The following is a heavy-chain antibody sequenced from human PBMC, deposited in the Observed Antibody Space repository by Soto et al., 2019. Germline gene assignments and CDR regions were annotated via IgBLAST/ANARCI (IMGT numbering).Heavy chain of an antibody. Sequence: PSETLSLTCTVSGGSISSYYWSWIRQPPGKGLEWIGYIYYSGSTNYNPSLKSRVTITKDTSKNQVVLTMTNMDPADTATYYCAHRTYCSGGSCYDYWGQGTLVTVSS. V-gene: IGHV4-59*01. CDR3: AHRTYCSGGSCYDY. CDR1: GGSISSYY. J-gene: IGHJ4*02. D-gene: IGHD2-15*01. CDR2: IYYSGST.